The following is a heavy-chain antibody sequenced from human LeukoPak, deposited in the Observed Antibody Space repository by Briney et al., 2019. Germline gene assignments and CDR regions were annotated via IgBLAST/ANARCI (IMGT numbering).Heavy chain of an antibody. CDR2: VNPSGGST. CDR1: GYTFTSYY. J-gene: IGHJ5*02. D-gene: IGHD2-15*01. Sequence: GASVKVSCKASGYTFTSYYMHWVRQAPGQGLEWMGVVNPSGGSTSYAQKFQGRVTMTRDTSTSTVYMELSSLRSEDTAVYYCARVGGDCSGGSCYLFWFDPWGQGTLVTVSS. V-gene: IGHV1-46*01. CDR3: ARVGGDCSGGSCYLFWFDP.